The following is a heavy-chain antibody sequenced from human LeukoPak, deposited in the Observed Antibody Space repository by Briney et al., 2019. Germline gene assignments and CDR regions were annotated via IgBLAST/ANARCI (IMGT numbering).Heavy chain of an antibody. CDR1: GFTFNSSA. CDR2: ISASGAST. J-gene: IGHJ4*02. D-gene: IGHD2-2*02. CDR3: ARDCSTTTCYKAFDY. V-gene: IGHV3-23*01. Sequence: GGSLRLSCAASGFTFNSSAMSWVRQAPGKGLEWVSAISASGASTFYADFVKGRLTISRDNSKNTLYLQMNSLRAEDTAVYYCARDCSTTTCYKAFDYWGQGTLVTVSS.